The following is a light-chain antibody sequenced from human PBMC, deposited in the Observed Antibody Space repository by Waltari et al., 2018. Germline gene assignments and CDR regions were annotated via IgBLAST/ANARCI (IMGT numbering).Light chain of an antibody. J-gene: IGLJ2*01. CDR1: KLGDKY. Sequence: SYDLTQAPSVSVSPGQTATIPCPGDKLGDKYASWYQQKPGQSPVLVIYEDDKRPSGIPERFSGSNSGNTAALTISGTQAMDEADYYCQAWDTNTVVFGGGTKLTVL. CDR3: QAWDTNTVV. CDR2: EDD. V-gene: IGLV3-1*01.